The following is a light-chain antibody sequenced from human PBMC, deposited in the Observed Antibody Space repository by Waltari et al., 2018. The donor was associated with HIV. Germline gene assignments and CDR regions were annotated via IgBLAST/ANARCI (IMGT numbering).Light chain of an antibody. Sequence: DIQMTQSPSTLSASIGDRVTITCRASQSINYWLAWYQQKPGKAPKLLIYQASNLESGVPSRFSGSGSGTEFTLTISGLQPDDFATYYCQQYNGYFGQGTKLEIK. CDR2: QAS. J-gene: IGKJ2*01. CDR3: QQYNGY. CDR1: QSINYW. V-gene: IGKV1-5*03.